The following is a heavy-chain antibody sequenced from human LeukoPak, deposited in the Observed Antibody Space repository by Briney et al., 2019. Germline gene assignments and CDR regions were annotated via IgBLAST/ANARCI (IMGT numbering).Heavy chain of an antibody. V-gene: IGHV4-39*01. CDR3: ARRGDYVFDY. J-gene: IGHJ4*02. D-gene: IGHD4-17*01. CDR2: IYYSGRS. CDR1: GGSISSSSYY. Sequence: SETLSLTCTVSGGSISSSSYYWGWIRQPPGKGLEWIGSIYYSGRSNYNPSLMSRVTISVDTSKNQFSLKLNSVTAADTAVYYCARRGDYVFDYWGQGTLVTVSS.